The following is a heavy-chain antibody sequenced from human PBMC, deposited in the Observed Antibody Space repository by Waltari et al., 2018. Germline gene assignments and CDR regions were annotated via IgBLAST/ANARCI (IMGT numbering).Heavy chain of an antibody. CDR3: AREYNDGWYFDY. D-gene: IGHD6-19*01. CDR2: IYAGGIT. V-gene: IGHV3-66*01. CDR1: GLIIKNNC. Sequence: EVQLVESGGGSVQPGGSLRLSCAASGLIIKNNCLTWVRQAPGEGLEWVSTIYAGGITKDADSVNGRFTISRDNSKNTLSLQMNSLRVDDTAMYYCAREYNDGWYFDYWGRGTLVTVSS. J-gene: IGHJ4*02.